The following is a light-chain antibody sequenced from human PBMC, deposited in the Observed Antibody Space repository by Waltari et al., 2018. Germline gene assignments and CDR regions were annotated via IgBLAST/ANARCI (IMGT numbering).Light chain of an antibody. CDR1: QIIHDY. CDR3: QQTHQNPRT. V-gene: IGKV1-39*01. CDR2: AAS. J-gene: IGKJ4*01. Sequence: DIQMTQSPSSLSASVGDTVTITCRPSQIIHDYLNWYQQKPGKSPRLLIYAASNLQDGVPSRFSGGGSGTVFTLTISSLQPEDFATYYCQQTHQNPRTFGGGTRVEI.